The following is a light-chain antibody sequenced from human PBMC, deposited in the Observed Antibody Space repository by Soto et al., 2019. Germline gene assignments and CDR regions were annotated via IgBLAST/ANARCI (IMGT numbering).Light chain of an antibody. Sequence: EIVMTQSPATLSVSPGERATISCRASQSVNSNLAWYQQKPGQAPRLLIYGASTRATGIPASFSGSGSGTDFTLTISRLEPEDFAVYYCHQYGSSPATFGQGTKVDIK. CDR2: GAS. V-gene: IGKV3-15*01. CDR1: QSVNSN. J-gene: IGKJ1*01. CDR3: HQYGSSPAT.